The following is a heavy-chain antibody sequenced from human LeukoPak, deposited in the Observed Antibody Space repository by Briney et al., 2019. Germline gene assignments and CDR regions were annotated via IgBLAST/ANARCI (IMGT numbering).Heavy chain of an antibody. CDR3: ARVKFVRSWLHPTTDAFDI. D-gene: IGHD5-12*01. CDR1: GFTFSSYG. V-gene: IGHV3-33*01. CDR2: IWYDGSNK. Sequence: GGSLRLSCAASGFTFSSYGMHWVRQAPGKGLEWVAVIWYDGSNKYYADSVKGRFTISRDNSTNTLYLQMNSLRAEDTAVYYCARVKFVRSWLHPTTDAFDIWGQGTMVTVSS. J-gene: IGHJ3*02.